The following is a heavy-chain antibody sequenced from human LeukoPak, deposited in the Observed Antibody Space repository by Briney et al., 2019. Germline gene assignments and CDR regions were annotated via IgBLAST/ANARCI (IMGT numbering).Heavy chain of an antibody. V-gene: IGHV5-51*01. CDR3: ARQVAVAAWEY. D-gene: IGHD6-19*01. J-gene: IGHJ4*02. CDR2: IYPSDSET. CDR1: GYSFISYW. Sequence: GESLKISCKGSGYSFISYWIGWVRLMPGKGLEWMGIIYPSDSETRYSPSFQGQVTISADKSINTAYLQWSSLKASDTAMYYCARQVAVAAWEYWGQGTLVTVSS.